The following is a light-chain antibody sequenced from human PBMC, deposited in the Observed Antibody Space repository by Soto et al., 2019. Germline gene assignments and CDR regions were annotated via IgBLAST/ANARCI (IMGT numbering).Light chain of an antibody. CDR3: QQFSSSPRT. J-gene: IGKJ1*01. CDR2: DAS. CDR1: QTVRNNY. Sequence: EFVLTQSPGTLSLSPGERATLSCRASQTVRNNYLAWYQQKPGQAPKLLIYDASSRATGIPDRFSGGGSGTGFTLTISGLEPEDFAVYYCQQFSSSPRTFGQGTKVDIK. V-gene: IGKV3-20*01.